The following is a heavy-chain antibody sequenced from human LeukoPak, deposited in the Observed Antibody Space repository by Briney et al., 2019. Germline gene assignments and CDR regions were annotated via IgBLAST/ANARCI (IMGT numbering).Heavy chain of an antibody. D-gene: IGHD2-2*02. CDR3: ARSVPGCSSTSCYTLDYYYYGMDV. Sequence: GSSVTVSCKASGGTFSSYAISWVRQAPGQGLEWMGGIIPIFGTANYAQKFQGRVTITADESTSTAYMELSSLRSEDTAVYYCARSVPGCSSTSCYTLDYYYYGMDVWGQGTTVTVSS. CDR2: IIPIFGTA. V-gene: IGHV1-69*01. CDR1: GGTFSSYA. J-gene: IGHJ6*02.